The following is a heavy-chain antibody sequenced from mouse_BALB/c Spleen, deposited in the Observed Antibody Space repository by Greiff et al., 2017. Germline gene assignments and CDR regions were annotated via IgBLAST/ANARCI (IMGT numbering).Heavy chain of an antibody. CDR2: ISSGSSTI. CDR1: GFTFSSFG. Sequence: EVNVVESGGGLVQPGGSRKLSCAASGFTFSSFGMHWVRQAPEKGLEWVAYISSGSSTIYYADTVKGRFTISRDNPKNTLFLQMTSLRSEDTAMYYCARGSPFAYWGQGTLVTVSA. J-gene: IGHJ3*01. CDR3: ARGSPFAY. V-gene: IGHV5-17*02. D-gene: IGHD1-1*02.